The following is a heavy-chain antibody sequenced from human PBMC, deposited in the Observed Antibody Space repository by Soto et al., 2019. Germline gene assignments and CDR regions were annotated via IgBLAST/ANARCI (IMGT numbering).Heavy chain of an antibody. CDR3: AGRLGSGLFQH. V-gene: IGHV4-39*01. CDR2: IYYGGST. D-gene: IGHD6-19*01. J-gene: IGHJ1*01. Sequence: QLQLQESGPGLVKPSETLSLTCTVSGGSISSSTYYWDWIRQPPGKGLEWIGSIYYGGSTYYNPSLKSRVTISGDTSKNQFSLKLSSVTVADTAVYHCAGRLGSGLFQHWGQGTLVTVSS. CDR1: GGSISSSTYY.